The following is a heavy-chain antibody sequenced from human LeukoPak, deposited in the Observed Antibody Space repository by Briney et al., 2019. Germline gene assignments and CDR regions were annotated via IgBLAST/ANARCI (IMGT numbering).Heavy chain of an antibody. CDR2: ISWDSSII. Sequence: PGRSLRLSCAASGFMFDDYAMNWVRQAPGKGLEWVSLISWDSSIIHYADSVKGRFEISRDNTKNSLYLQMNGLRPEDTALYYCAKGSFSSGWYGSHFDSWGRGTLVTVSS. CDR1: GFMFDDYA. CDR3: AKGSFSSGWYGSHFDS. J-gene: IGHJ4*02. D-gene: IGHD6-19*01. V-gene: IGHV3-43D*03.